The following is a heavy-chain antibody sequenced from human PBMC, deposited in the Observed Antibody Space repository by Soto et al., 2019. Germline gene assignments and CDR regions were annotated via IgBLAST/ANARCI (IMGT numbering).Heavy chain of an antibody. J-gene: IGHJ3*02. D-gene: IGHD3-10*01. Sequence: PSETLSLTCTVSGGSISSGGYYWSWIRQHPGKGLEWIGYIYYSGSTYYNPSLKSRVTISVDTSKNQFSLKLSSVTAADTAVYYCARDLGEWDMVRGVITAINAFDIWGQGTMVTVSS. CDR1: GGSISSGGYY. CDR2: IYYSGST. CDR3: ARDLGEWDMVRGVITAINAFDI. V-gene: IGHV4-31*03.